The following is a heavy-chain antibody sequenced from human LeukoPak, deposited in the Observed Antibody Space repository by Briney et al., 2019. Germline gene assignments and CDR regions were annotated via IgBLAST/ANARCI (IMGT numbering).Heavy chain of an antibody. V-gene: IGHV1-8*02. Sequence: ASVKVSCKASGGTFSSYAINWVRQATGQGLEWMGWMNPNSGNTGYAQKFQGRVTMTRNTSISTAYMELSSLRSEDTAVYYCARAPTADYFDYWGQGTLVTVSS. D-gene: IGHD2-21*02. CDR2: MNPNSGNT. CDR3: ARAPTADYFDY. J-gene: IGHJ4*02. CDR1: GGTFSSYA.